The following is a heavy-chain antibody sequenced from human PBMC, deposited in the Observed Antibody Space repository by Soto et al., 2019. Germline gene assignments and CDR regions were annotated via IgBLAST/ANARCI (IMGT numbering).Heavy chain of an antibody. V-gene: IGHV1-69*13. Sequence: WASVKVSCKASGGTFSSYAISWVRQAPGQGLEWMGGIIPIFGTANYAQKFQGRVTITADESTSTAYMELSSLRSEDTAVYYCARGPAYCGGDCPYYYYGMDVWGQGTTVTVSS. CDR2: IIPIFGTA. J-gene: IGHJ6*02. CDR3: ARGPAYCGGDCPYYYYGMDV. CDR1: GGTFSSYA. D-gene: IGHD2-21*02.